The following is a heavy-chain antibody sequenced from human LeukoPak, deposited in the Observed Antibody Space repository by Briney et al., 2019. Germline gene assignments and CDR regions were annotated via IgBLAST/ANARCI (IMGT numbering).Heavy chain of an antibody. CDR1: GASISSYY. CDR3: ARLDGYTSFDY. Sequence: PSETLSLTCTVSGASISSYYWSWIRQPAGKGLEWIGRINTSGKTNYNPPLKSRVTMSVDTSKNQFSLKLNSVSAADTAVYYCARLDGYTSFDYWGQGTQVTVSS. CDR2: INTSGKT. J-gene: IGHJ4*02. D-gene: IGHD5-24*01. V-gene: IGHV4-4*07.